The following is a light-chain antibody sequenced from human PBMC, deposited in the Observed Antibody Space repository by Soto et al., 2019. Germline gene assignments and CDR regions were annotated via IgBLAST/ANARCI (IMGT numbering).Light chain of an antibody. CDR2: EVS. CDR1: QSLLHNTGETF. V-gene: IGKV2D-29*01. CDR3: MQSTHLPPT. Sequence: VMTQTPGARAAAPGQPASIACKSSQSLLHNTGETFLLWYHQRPGQPPPLLIYEVSTRVSGVPDRFSGSGSGTAFTLEISRVETDDVGIYYCMQSTHLPPTFGQGTRLEIK. J-gene: IGKJ5*01.